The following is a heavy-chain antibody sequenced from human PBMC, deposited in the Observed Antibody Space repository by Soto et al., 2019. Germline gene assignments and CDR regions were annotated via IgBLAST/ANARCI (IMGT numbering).Heavy chain of an antibody. CDR2: ISYDGSNK. CDR1: GFTFSSYG. D-gene: IGHD4-4*01. V-gene: IGHV3-30*18. J-gene: IGHJ4*02. Sequence: GGSLRLSCAASGFTFSSYGMHWVRQAPGKGLEWVAVISYDGSNKYYADSVKGRFTISRDNSKNTLYLQMNSLRAEDTAVYYCAKDMRLTTVTRSPTDYWGQGTLVTVSS. CDR3: AKDMRLTTVTRSPTDY.